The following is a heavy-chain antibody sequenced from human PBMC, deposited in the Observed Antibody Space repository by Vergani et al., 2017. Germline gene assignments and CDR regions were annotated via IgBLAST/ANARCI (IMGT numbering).Heavy chain of an antibody. CDR2: ISSSSSTI. J-gene: IGHJ4*02. CDR3: AGPQGTSAYYYGGFDH. Sequence: EVQLLESGGGLVQPGGSLRLSCATSGFTVSGYAMSWVRQAPGKGLEWVSYISSSSSTIYYADSVKGRFTISRDNAKNSLYLQMNSLRAEDTAVYYCAGPQGTSAYYYGGFDHWGQGILVTVSS. CDR1: GFTVSGYA. D-gene: IGHD3-22*01. V-gene: IGHV3-48*01.